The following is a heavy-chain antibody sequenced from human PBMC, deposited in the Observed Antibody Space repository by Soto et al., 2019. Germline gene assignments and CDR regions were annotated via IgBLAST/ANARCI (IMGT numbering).Heavy chain of an antibody. V-gene: IGHV3-30*18. CDR3: AKDVIAVAGPRGPY. CDR1: GFTFSSYG. J-gene: IGHJ4*02. Sequence: GGSLRLSCAASGFTFSSYGMHWVRQAPGKGLEWVAVISYDGSNKYYADSVKGRFTISRDNSKNTLYLQMNSLRAEDTAVYYCAKDVIAVAGPRGPYWGQGTLVTVSS. D-gene: IGHD6-19*01. CDR2: ISYDGSNK.